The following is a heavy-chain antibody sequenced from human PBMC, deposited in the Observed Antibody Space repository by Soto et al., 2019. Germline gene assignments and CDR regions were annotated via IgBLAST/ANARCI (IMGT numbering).Heavy chain of an antibody. CDR2: IYYSGST. V-gene: IGHV4-31*03. Sequence: SETLSLTCTVSGGSISSGGYYWSWIRQHPGKGLEWIGYIYYSGSTYYNPSLKSRVTISVDTSKNQFSLKLSSVTAADTAVYYCARDLRVAGNDAFDIWGQGTMVTVSS. CDR3: ARDLRVAGNDAFDI. D-gene: IGHD6-19*01. CDR1: GGSISSGGYY. J-gene: IGHJ3*02.